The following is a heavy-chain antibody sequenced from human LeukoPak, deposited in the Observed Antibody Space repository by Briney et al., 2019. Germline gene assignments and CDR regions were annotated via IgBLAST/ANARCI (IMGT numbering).Heavy chain of an antibody. CDR3: ARFHDILTGYNFDY. J-gene: IGHJ4*02. D-gene: IGHD3-9*01. CDR1: GFTFSTYW. Sequence: PGGSLRLSCAVSGFTFSTYWMSWVRQSPGKGLEWVANIKQDGSEKYSVDSVKGRFTISRDNAKNSLYLQMNSLRAEDTAVYYCARFHDILTGYNFDYWGQGTLVTVSS. V-gene: IGHV3-7*01. CDR2: IKQDGSEK.